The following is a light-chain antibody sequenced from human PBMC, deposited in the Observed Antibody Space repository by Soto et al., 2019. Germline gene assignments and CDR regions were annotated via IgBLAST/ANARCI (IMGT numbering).Light chain of an antibody. J-gene: IGKJ1*01. CDR1: QSISNW. CDR2: HAS. Sequence: DVPMTQSPSTLSASVGDRVTVTCRASQSISNWLAWYQQNPGTAPKLLIYHASTLESGVPARFSGSASGTEFTLTISSLEPDDFATYYCQQDNSDSFGQGTKVDIK. V-gene: IGKV1-5*01. CDR3: QQDNSDS.